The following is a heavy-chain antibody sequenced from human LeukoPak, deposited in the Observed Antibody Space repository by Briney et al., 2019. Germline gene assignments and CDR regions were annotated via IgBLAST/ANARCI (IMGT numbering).Heavy chain of an antibody. CDR2: IYSGGST. D-gene: IGHD6-13*01. Sequence: GGSLRLSCAASGFTFSSYSMSWVRQAPGKGLEWVSVIYSGGSTYYADSVKGRFTISRDNSKNTLYLQMNSLRAEDTAVYYGARAAGRIAAAGKAVIWGQGTMVTVSS. CDR3: ARAAGRIAAAGKAVI. J-gene: IGHJ3*02. V-gene: IGHV3-66*01. CDR1: GFTFSSYS.